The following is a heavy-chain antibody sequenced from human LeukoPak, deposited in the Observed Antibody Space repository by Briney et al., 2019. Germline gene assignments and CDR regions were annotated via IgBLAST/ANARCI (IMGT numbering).Heavy chain of an antibody. CDR1: GGTFSCYA. CDR2: IIPIFGTA. J-gene: IGHJ5*02. D-gene: IGHD5-12*01. CDR3: ARDQRGYSGYVPFDP. V-gene: IGHV1-69*05. Sequence: SVKVSCKASGGTFSCYAISWVRQAPGQGLEWMGGIIPIFGTANYAQKFQGRVTITTDESTSTAYMELSSLRSEDTAVYYCARDQRGYSGYVPFDPWGQGTLVTVSS.